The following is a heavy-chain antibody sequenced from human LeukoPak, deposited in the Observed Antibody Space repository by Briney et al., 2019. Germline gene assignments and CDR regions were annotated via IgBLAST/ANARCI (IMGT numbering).Heavy chain of an antibody. Sequence: PSETLSLTCTVSGGSISGYYWSWIRQPPGKELGWIGFIYYSGSTNYNPSLKSRVTISVDTSKNQFSLKLSSVTAADTAVYYCARHRIIAAIGAFDYWGQGTLVTVSS. CDR2: IYYSGST. CDR3: ARHRIIAAIGAFDY. V-gene: IGHV4-59*08. D-gene: IGHD6-6*01. J-gene: IGHJ4*02. CDR1: GGSISGYY.